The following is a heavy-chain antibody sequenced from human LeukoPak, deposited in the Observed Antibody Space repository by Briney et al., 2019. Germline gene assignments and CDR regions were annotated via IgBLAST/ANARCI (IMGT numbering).Heavy chain of an antibody. V-gene: IGHV1-69*04. Sequence: SVKVSCKASGGTFSSYAISWVRQAPGQGLEWMGRIIPIFGIANYAQKFQGRVTITADKSTSTAYMELSSLRSEDTAVYYCARAEGSSGTFDYWGQGTLVTVPS. CDR3: ARAEGSSGTFDY. CDR1: GGTFSSYA. J-gene: IGHJ4*02. D-gene: IGHD3-22*01. CDR2: IIPIFGIA.